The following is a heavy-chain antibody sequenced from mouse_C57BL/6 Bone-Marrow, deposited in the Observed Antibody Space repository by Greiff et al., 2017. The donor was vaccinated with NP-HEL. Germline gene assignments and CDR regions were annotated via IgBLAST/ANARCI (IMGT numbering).Heavy chain of an antibody. V-gene: IGHV14-2*01. CDR1: GFTIKDYY. CDR3: ASLKDYAMDY. CDR2: IDPEDGET. Sequence: VQLQQSGAELVKPGASVKLSCTASGFTIKDYYMHWVKQRTEQGLEWIGRIDPEDGETKYAPKFPGKATITADTSSNTAYLQLSSLTSEDTAVYYCASLKDYAMDYWGQGTSVTVSS. J-gene: IGHJ4*01.